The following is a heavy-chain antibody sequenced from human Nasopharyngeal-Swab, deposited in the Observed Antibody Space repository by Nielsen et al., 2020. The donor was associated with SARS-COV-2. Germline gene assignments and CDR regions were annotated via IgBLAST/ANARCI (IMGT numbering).Heavy chain of an antibody. J-gene: IGHJ4*02. V-gene: IGHV3-33*01. CDR3: ARDSATGIAGATGIDF. D-gene: IGHD1-26*01. Sequence: WIRQPPGKGLEWVALIWYDGSNEFYADSVKGRFTIFRDNSKNILFLQMNSLRAEDTAVYFCARDSATGIAGATGIDFWGQGILVTVSS. CDR2: IWYDGSNE.